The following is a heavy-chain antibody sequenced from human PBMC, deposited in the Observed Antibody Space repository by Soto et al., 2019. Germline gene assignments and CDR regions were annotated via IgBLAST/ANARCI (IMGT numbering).Heavy chain of an antibody. D-gene: IGHD3-10*01. J-gene: IGHJ6*02. CDR1: GFTFSSYG. V-gene: IGHV3-33*01. Sequence: GGSLRLSCAASGFTFSSYGMHWARQAPGKGLEWVAVIWYDGSNKYYADSVKGRFTISRDNSKNTLYLQMNSLRAEDTAVYYCARDERSAWFGELSVYYGMDVWGQGTTVTVSS. CDR2: IWYDGSNK. CDR3: ARDERSAWFGELSVYYGMDV.